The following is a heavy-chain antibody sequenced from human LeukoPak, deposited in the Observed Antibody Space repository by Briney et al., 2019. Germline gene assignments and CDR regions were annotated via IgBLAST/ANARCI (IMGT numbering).Heavy chain of an antibody. Sequence: SGGSLRLSCEASGFTFSSYAMSWVRQAPGKGLEWVSAISGSGGSTYYADSVKGRFTISRDNSKNTLYLQMNSLRAEDTAVYYCAKVRRWLQLTVDYWGQGTLVTVSS. D-gene: IGHD5-24*01. CDR3: AKVRRWLQLTVDY. CDR2: ISGSGGST. V-gene: IGHV3-23*01. CDR1: GFTFSSYA. J-gene: IGHJ4*02.